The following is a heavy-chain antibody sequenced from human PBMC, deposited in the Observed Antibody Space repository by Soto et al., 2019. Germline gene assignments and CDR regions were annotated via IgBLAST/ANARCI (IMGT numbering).Heavy chain of an antibody. CDR2: IWYDGSNK. J-gene: IGHJ6*02. CDR1: GFNFSSYG. CDR3: ATVEMATSQQDV. D-gene: IGHD5-12*01. V-gene: IGHV3-33*01. Sequence: QVQLVESGGGVVQPGRSLRLSCAASGFNFSSYGMHWVRQAPGKGLEWVAVIWYDGSNKYYADSVKGRFTISRDNSKNTLYLQMNSLRAEDTAVYYCATVEMATSQQDVWGQGTTVTVSS.